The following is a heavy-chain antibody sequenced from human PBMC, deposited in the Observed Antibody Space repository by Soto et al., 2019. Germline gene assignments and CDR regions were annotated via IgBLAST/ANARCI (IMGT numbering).Heavy chain of an antibody. V-gene: IGHV3-30*18. CDR3: AKDFKVSGSHYGTLNYYYGMDV. J-gene: IGHJ6*02. CDR1: RSTFSTYG. D-gene: IGHD3-10*01. CDR2: ISYDGYLK. Sequence: GGSLRLSCAASRSTFSTYGMQWVRQAPGKGLEWVAVISYDGYLKYYVDAVKGRFTVARDNSKNTLFLEMNSLRVEDTAVYFCAKDFKVSGSHYGTLNYYYGMDVWGQGTTVTVSS.